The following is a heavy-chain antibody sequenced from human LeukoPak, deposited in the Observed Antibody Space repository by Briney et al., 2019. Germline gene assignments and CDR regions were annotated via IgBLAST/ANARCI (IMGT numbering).Heavy chain of an antibody. CDR3: AKGREWELLPYFDY. V-gene: IGHV3-30-3*01. CDR2: ISYDGSNK. CDR1: GFTFSSYA. J-gene: IGHJ4*02. D-gene: IGHD1-26*01. Sequence: GGSLRLSCAASGFTFSSYAMHWVRQAPGKGLEWVAVISYDGSNKYYADSVKGRFTISRDNSKNTLYLQMNSLRAEDTAVYYCAKGREWELLPYFDYWGQGTLVTVSS.